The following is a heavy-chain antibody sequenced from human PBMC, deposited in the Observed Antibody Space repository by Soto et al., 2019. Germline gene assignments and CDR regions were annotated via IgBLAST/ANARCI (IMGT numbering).Heavy chain of an antibody. Sequence: QLQLQESGPGLVKPSETLSLTCTVSGGSISSSSNYWGWIRQPPGKGLAWIGSIYYSGSTYYNPSLKSRVNISVDTSKNQYALNLSSVTAADTALYYGARHSTGWYAAFDVWDQGTMVTVSS. J-gene: IGHJ3*01. CDR1: GGSISSSSNY. D-gene: IGHD6-19*01. CDR3: ARHSTGWYAAFDV. V-gene: IGHV4-39*01. CDR2: IYYSGST.